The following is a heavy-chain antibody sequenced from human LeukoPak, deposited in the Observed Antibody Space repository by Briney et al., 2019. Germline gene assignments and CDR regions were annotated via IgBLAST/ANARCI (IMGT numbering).Heavy chain of an antibody. CDR3: AKDMGIVGATFDY. V-gene: IGHV3-11*01. CDR1: GFSFSDYY. Sequence: PGGSLRLSCAASGFSFSDYYMSWIRQAPGKGLEWVSYISSSGSTIYYADSVKGRFTISRDNAKNSLYLQMNSLRAEDTALYYCAKDMGIVGATFDYWGQGTLVTVSS. J-gene: IGHJ4*02. CDR2: ISSSGSTI. D-gene: IGHD1-26*01.